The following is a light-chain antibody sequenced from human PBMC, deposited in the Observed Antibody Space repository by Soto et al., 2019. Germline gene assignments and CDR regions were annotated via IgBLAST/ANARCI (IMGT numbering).Light chain of an antibody. V-gene: IGLV3-21*04. Sequence: SYELTQPPSVSVAPGHTATITCGGDNIESRSEHWYQQKPGQAPVLVIYYDSDRPSGIPERFSGSNSGNTATLTISRVEAGDEADYYCQVWDTSSTDHPLYVFGTGTKVTVL. CDR1: NIESRS. CDR2: YDS. CDR3: QVWDTSSTDHPLYV. J-gene: IGLJ1*01.